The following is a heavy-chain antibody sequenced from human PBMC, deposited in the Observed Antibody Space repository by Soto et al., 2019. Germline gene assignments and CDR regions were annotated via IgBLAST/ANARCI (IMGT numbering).Heavy chain of an antibody. J-gene: IGHJ4*02. V-gene: IGHV1-2*02. CDR3: AREAAAFHY. Sequence: QVQPVQPGAEVKKPGVSVKVSCKASGYTVTDYYMHWVRQAPGQVLYWMGWINPTSDATHYAQNLKGRNSKTRDTSISTAYMEVSSLRFDDTAVFYCAREAAAFHYWGQGTLVTVSS. CDR1: GYTVTDYY. D-gene: IGHD2-2*01. CDR2: INPTSDAT.